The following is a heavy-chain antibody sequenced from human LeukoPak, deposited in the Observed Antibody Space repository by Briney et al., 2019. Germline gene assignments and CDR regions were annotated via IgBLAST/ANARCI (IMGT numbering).Heavy chain of an antibody. V-gene: IGHV3-53*01. J-gene: IGHJ4*02. Sequence: GGSLRLSCAASGFTFISYEMNWVRQAPGKGLEWVSFIYSDNTHYSDSVRGRVTISRDNSKNTLYLQMNSLRAQDTAVYYCARRAGAYSHPYDYWGQGTLVTVSS. CDR2: IYSDNT. D-gene: IGHD4/OR15-4a*01. CDR3: ARRAGAYSHPYDY. CDR1: GFTFISYE.